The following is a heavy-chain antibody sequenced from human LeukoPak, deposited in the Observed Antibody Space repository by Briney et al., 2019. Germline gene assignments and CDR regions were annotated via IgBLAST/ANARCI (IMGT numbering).Heavy chain of an antibody. CDR3: ARDPAGYSYVQDGHKTPSQRDDY. V-gene: IGHV3-21*01. CDR2: ISSSSSYI. J-gene: IGHJ4*02. Sequence: PGGSLRLSCAASGFTFSSYSMNWVRQAPGKGLEWVSSISSSSSYIYYADSVKGRFTISRDNAKNSLYLQMNSLRAEDTAVYYCARDPAGYSYVQDGHKTPSQRDDYWGQGTLVTVSS. D-gene: IGHD5-18*01. CDR1: GFTFSSYS.